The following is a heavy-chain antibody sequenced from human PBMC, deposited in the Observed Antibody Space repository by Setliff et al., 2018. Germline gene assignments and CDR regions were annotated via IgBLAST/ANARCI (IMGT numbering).Heavy chain of an antibody. CDR3: ARSGRGASVNMDV. Sequence: PGGSLRLSCAASGFTFSSYRMHWVRQAPGKGLEWVAVIWDDGGNKYHADSVKGRFTISRDNSKNTLYLQMNSLRPEDTAVYYCARSGRGASVNMDVWGKGTTVTVSS. D-gene: IGHD1-26*01. J-gene: IGHJ6*03. CDR1: GFTFSSYR. V-gene: IGHV3-33*08. CDR2: IWDDGGNK.